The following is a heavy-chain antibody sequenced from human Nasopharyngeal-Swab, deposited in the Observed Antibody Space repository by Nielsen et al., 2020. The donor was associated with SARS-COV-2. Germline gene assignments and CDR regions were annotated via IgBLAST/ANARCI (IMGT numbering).Heavy chain of an antibody. Sequence: GESLKISCFASGFTFSNYSLSLARQAPGKGLEWVSIISASGTSTFYVDSVKGRFTISRDNSKNTLHVQMSSLRAEDTAVYYCAREGQGTPIDYWGQGTLVTVSS. CDR1: GFTFSNYS. CDR2: ISASGTST. CDR3: AREGQGTPIDY. V-gene: IGHV3-23*01. D-gene: IGHD3-10*01. J-gene: IGHJ4*02.